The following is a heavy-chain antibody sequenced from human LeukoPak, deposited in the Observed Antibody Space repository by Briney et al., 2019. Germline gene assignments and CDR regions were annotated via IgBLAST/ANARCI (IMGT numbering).Heavy chain of an antibody. CDR2: IKQAGSEK. Sequence: GGSLPVSHLASRFTVLNYWLSWLGPPPAREGAGVANIKQAGSEKQYVASLKGRFTISRDNAQNSLYLQMNSLRADDTAVYYCARDRAHVLLWFGELGDDSPRFDYWAQGTLVTVSS. V-gene: IGHV3-7*01. CDR1: RFTVLNYW. D-gene: IGHD3-10*01. J-gene: IGHJ4*02. CDR3: ARDRAHVLLWFGELGDDSPRFDY.